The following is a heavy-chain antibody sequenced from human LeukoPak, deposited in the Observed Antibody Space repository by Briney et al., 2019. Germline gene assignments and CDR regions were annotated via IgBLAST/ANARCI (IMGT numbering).Heavy chain of an antibody. CDR2: IYYSGST. J-gene: IGHJ4*02. D-gene: IGHD3-22*01. CDR3: ARVGGSDYYDSSGYYYV. CDR1: GGSISSGDYY. Sequence: SQTLSLTCTVSGGSISSGDYYWSWIRQPPGKGLEWIGYIYYSGSTYYNPALKSRVTISVDTSKNQFSLKLISVTATDTAVYYCARVGGSDYYDSSGYYYVWGQGTLVTVSS. V-gene: IGHV4-30-4*08.